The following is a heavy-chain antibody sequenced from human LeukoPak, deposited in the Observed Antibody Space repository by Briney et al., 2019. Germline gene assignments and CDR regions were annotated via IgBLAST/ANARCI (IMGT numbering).Heavy chain of an antibody. J-gene: IGHJ4*02. Sequence: ASVTVSCKASGYAFTSYGISWVRQAPGQGLEWMGWISAYNGNTNYAQKLQGRVTMTTDTSTSTTYMELRSLRSDDTAVYYCARSGFGGSEDYWGQGTLVTVSS. CDR3: ARSGFGGSEDY. CDR1: GYAFTSYG. CDR2: ISAYNGNT. D-gene: IGHD5-12*01. V-gene: IGHV1-18*01.